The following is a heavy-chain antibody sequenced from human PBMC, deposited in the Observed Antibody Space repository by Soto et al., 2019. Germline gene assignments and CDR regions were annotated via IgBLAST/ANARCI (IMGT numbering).Heavy chain of an antibody. CDR1: GGSISSSNW. CDR2: IYHSGST. J-gene: IGHJ4*02. CDR3: AREIYNWNNRAFDY. V-gene: IGHV4-4*02. D-gene: IGHD1-20*01. Sequence: NPSETLSLTCAVSGGSISSSNWWSWVRQPPGKELEWIGEIYHSGSTNYNPSLNSRVTISVDKSKNQFSLKLSSVTAADTAVYYCAREIYNWNNRAFDYWGQVTLVTVSS.